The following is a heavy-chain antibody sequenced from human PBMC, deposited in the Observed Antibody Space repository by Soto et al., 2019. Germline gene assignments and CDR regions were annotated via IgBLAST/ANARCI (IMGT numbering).Heavy chain of an antibody. CDR3: ARVVLWLGAFDI. Sequence: ASVKVSCKASGYTFTSYDINWVRQATGQGLEWMGWMNPNSGNTGYAQKFQGRVTMTRNTSISTAYMELSSLRSEDTAVYYCARVVLWLGAFDIWGQGTMVTVSS. V-gene: IGHV1-8*01. CDR1: GYTFTSYD. D-gene: IGHD5-18*01. CDR2: MNPNSGNT. J-gene: IGHJ3*02.